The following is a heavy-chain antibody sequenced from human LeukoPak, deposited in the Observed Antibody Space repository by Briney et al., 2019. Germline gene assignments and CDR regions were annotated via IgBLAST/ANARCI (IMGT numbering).Heavy chain of an antibody. CDR1: GFTFSSYG. CDR2: ISDSGVNT. V-gene: IGHV3-23*01. CDR3: AKLSGSSAYYYIDF. J-gene: IGHJ4*02. D-gene: IGHD3-22*01. Sequence: PGGSLRLSCAASGFTFSSYGMSWVRRAPGKGLEWVSSISDSGVNTYYADSVKGRFTISRDSSKNTLYLQMNSLRVEDTAIYYCAKLSGSSAYYYIDFWGQGTLVTVSS.